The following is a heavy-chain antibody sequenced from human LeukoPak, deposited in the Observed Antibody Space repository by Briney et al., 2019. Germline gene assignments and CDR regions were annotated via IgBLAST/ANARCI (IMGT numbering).Heavy chain of an antibody. CDR2: IIPIFGTA. CDR3: ARAGGNYDFWSGYYLDY. Sequence: SVKVSCKASGGTFSSYAISWVRQAPGQGLEWMGTIIPIFGTANYAQKFQGRVTITTDESTSTAYMELSSLRSEDTAVYYCARAGGNYDFWSGYYLDYWGQGTLATVSS. D-gene: IGHD3-3*01. CDR1: GGTFSSYA. J-gene: IGHJ4*02. V-gene: IGHV1-69*05.